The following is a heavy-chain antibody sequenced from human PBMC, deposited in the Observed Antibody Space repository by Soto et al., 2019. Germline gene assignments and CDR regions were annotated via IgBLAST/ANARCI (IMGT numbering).Heavy chain of an antibody. CDR2: ISGSGGST. J-gene: IGHJ5*02. V-gene: IGHV3-23*01. CDR3: AKQGFDDFWSGYLGDWFDH. CDR1: GFTFSSYA. D-gene: IGHD3-3*01. Sequence: XGSLRLSCAASGFTFSSYAMSWVRQAPGKGLDWVSAISGSGGSTYYADSVKGRFTISRDNSKNTLYLKMNSLRAEDTAVYYCAKQGFDDFWSGYLGDWFDHWGQGTLVTVSS.